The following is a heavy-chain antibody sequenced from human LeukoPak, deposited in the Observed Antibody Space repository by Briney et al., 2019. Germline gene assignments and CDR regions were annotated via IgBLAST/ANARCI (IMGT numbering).Heavy chain of an antibody. J-gene: IGHJ4*02. CDR1: GYSISSGYY. D-gene: IGHD2-21*02. CDR3: ARRLDSYSFDY. V-gene: IGHV4-38-2*01. Sequence: SETLSLTCAVSGYSISSGYYWGWIRQPPGKGLEWIGSMYHSGSTYYNPPLKSRVTISVDTSKNQFSLKLSSVTAADTAVYYCARRLDSYSFDYWGQGTLVTVSS. CDR2: MYHSGST.